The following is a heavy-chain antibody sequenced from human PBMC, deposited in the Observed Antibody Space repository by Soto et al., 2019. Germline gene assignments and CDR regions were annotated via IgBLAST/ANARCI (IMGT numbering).Heavy chain of an antibody. CDR2: FSGSGGST. Sequence: EVQLLESGGGLVQPGGSLRLSCAASGFTFSNYAMTWVRQAPGKRLEWVSAFSGSGGSTYYADSVKGRFTISRDNSKNTLYLQMNSLRAEDTALYYCANGSDGSSYSPLDNWGQGTLVTVSS. CDR1: GFTFSNYA. D-gene: IGHD2-15*01. J-gene: IGHJ4*02. CDR3: ANGSDGSSYSPLDN. V-gene: IGHV3-23*01.